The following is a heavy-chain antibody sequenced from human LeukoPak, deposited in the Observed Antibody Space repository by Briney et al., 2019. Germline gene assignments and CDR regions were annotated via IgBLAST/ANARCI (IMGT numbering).Heavy chain of an antibody. CDR3: ARVSPGDSYGMNWFDP. J-gene: IGHJ5*02. V-gene: IGHV3-11*01. CDR1: GFTFSDYY. CDR2: ISSSGSTI. Sequence: GGSLRLSCVASGFTFSDYYMSWIRQAPGKGLEWVSYISSSGSTIYYADSVKGRFTISRDNAKNSLYLQMNSLRAEDTAVYYCARVSPGDSYGMNWFDPWGQGTLVTVSS. D-gene: IGHD5-18*01.